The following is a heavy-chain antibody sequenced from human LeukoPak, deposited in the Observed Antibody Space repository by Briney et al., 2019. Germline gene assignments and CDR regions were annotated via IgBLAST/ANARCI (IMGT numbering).Heavy chain of an antibody. CDR2: ISAYNGNT. D-gene: IGHD3-10*01. CDR3: ARDHGFYGSGSYYGY. Sequence: ASVKVSCKVSGYSFTSYDINWVRQAPGQGLEWMGWISAYNGNTNYAQKLQGRVTMTTDTSTSTAYMELRSLRSDDTAVYYCARDHGFYGSGSYYGYWGQGTLVTVSS. CDR1: GYSFTSYD. V-gene: IGHV1-18*01. J-gene: IGHJ4*02.